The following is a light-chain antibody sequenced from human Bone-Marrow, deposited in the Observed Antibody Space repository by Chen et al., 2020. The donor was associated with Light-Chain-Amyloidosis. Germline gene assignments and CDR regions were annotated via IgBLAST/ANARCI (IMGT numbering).Light chain of an antibody. V-gene: IGKV3-15*01. CDR2: GAS. Sequence: EIVMTQSPATLSVSPGERATLSCRASQSVSSNLAWYQQKPGQAPRLLIYGASTRATGLPARFRGSGSGTEFTLTISSLQSEDFAVYYCQQYNNWPPLTFGGGTKVEIK. J-gene: IGKJ4*01. CDR3: QQYNNWPPLT. CDR1: QSVSSN.